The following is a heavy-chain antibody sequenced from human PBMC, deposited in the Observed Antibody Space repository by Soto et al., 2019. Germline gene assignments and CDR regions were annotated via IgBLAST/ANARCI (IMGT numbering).Heavy chain of an antibody. Sequence: ASVKVSCKASGYTFTSYAMHWVRQAPGQRLEWMGWINAGNGNTKYSQKFQGRVTITRDTSASTAYMELSSLRSEDTAVYYCARVAVVPAAMREGFAYWGQGTLVTVSS. J-gene: IGHJ4*02. CDR2: INAGNGNT. CDR1: GYTFTSYA. CDR3: ARVAVVPAAMREGFAY. V-gene: IGHV1-3*01. D-gene: IGHD2-2*01.